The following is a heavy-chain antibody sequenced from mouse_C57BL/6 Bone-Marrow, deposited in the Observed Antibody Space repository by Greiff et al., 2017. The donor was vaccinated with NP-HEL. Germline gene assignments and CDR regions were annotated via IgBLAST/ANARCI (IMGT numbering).Heavy chain of an antibody. Sequence: DVKLVESGPGLAKPSQTLSLTCSVTGYSITSDYWNWIRKFPGNKLEYMGYISYSGSTYYNPSLKSRISITRDTSKNQYYLQLNSVTTEDTATYYCARLTTVVATGYWYFDVWGTGTTVTVSS. V-gene: IGHV3-8*01. CDR2: ISYSGST. D-gene: IGHD1-1*01. CDR1: GYSITSDY. CDR3: ARLTTVVATGYWYFDV. J-gene: IGHJ1*03.